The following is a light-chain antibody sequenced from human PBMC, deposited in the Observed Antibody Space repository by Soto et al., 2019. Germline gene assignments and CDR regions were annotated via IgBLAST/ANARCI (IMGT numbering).Light chain of an antibody. Sequence: QSALTQPPSVSGAPRQRVTISCTGSSSNIGAGYDVHWYQQLPGTAPKLLIYGNSNRPSGVPDRFSGSKSGTSASLAITGLQAEDEADYYCQSYDSSLSAHVVFGGGTKVTVL. CDR2: GNS. CDR1: SSNIGAGYD. V-gene: IGLV1-40*01. CDR3: QSYDSSLSAHVV. J-gene: IGLJ2*01.